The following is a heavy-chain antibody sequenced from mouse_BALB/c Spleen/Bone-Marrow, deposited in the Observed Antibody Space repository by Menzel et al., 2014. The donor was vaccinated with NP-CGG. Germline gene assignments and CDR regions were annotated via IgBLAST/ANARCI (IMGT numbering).Heavy chain of an antibody. J-gene: IGHJ2*01. V-gene: IGHV1-7*01. D-gene: IGHD2-3*01. CDR2: INPSTGYT. CDR1: GYTFTDYW. Sequence: QFQLQQSGAELAKPGASVKMSCKASGYTFTDYWMHWGKQRPGQGLEWLGYINPSTGYTEYNQKFKDKATLTADKSSSTAYMQLNSLTSEHSAVYYCARFYDGYCLPLDYWGQGTPLTVAS. CDR3: ARFYDGYCLPLDY.